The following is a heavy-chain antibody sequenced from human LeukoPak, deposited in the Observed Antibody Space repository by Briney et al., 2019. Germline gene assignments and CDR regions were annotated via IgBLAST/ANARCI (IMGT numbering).Heavy chain of an antibody. CDR1: DDSIRIYY. CDR3: ARWNNDLRASDV. J-gene: IGHJ3*01. CDR2: SHHSGNN. Sequence: SETLSLTCSVSDDSIRIYYWNWVRQPPGEGLEWIGYSHHSGNNHYNPSLRTRVTLSVDASMNWLSLRLRSVTAADTAVYYCARWNNDLRASDVWGQGTVVTVSS. D-gene: IGHD1/OR15-1a*01. V-gene: IGHV4-59*01.